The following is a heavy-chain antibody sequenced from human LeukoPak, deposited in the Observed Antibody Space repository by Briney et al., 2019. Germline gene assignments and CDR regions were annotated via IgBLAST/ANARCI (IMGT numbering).Heavy chain of an antibody. Sequence: SETLSLTCTVSGGSISSTSYYWGWIRQPPGKGLEWIGEINHSGSTNYNPSLKSRVTISVDTSKNQFSLKLSSVTAADTAVYYCARGARRSGSYYLFSPLGYFDYWGQGTLVTVSS. V-gene: IGHV4-39*07. CDR3: ARGARRSGSYYLFSPLGYFDY. CDR2: INHSGST. J-gene: IGHJ4*02. CDR1: GGSISSTSYY. D-gene: IGHD1-26*01.